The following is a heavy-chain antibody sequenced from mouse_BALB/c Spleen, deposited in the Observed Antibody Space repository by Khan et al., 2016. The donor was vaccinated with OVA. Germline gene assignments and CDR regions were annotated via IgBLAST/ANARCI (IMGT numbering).Heavy chain of an antibody. J-gene: IGHJ4*01. D-gene: IGHD1-1*01. CDR3: ARQNYYGYALDY. CDR2: ISYSGST. CDR1: DYSITSNYA. V-gene: IGHV3-2*02. Sequence: EVQLQESGPGLVKPSQSLSLTCTVTDYSITSNYAWSWIRQFPGNKLEWMGYISYSGSTNYNPSFKSRIPVTRDTSENPFFLQLNSVTTEDTATYYCARQNYYGYALDYWGQGTSVTVSS.